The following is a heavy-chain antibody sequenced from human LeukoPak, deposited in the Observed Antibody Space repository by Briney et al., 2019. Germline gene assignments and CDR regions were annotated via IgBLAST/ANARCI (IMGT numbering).Heavy chain of an antibody. CDR2: INPGGRST. V-gene: IGHV1-46*01. J-gene: IGHJ5*02. D-gene: IGHD3-10*01. Sequence: GASVKVSCKASGYTFTNYYIHWVRQAPGQGLEWMGIINPGGRSTSYAQKFQGRVTMTRDTSTSTVYMELSSLRSEDTAVYYCARERDYGSGVLKLLHREQWFDPWGQGTLVTVSS. CDR1: GYTFTNYY. CDR3: ARERDYGSGVLKLLHREQWFDP.